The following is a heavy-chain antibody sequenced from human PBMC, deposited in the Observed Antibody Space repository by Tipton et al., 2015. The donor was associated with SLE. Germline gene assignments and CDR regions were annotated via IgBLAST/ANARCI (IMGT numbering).Heavy chain of an antibody. J-gene: IGHJ4*02. CDR1: GFSFSSYG. D-gene: IGHD2-21*01. V-gene: IGHV3-30*02. CDR3: ATGLCGGDCYLLDY. Sequence: SLRLSCATSGFSFSSYGIHWVRQVPGKGLEWVAKIPYDASNIRYAGSVRGRFTISRDNSKNTVYLQMNSPRAEDTAVYYCATGLCGGDCYLLDYWGQGALVTVSS. CDR2: IPYDASNI.